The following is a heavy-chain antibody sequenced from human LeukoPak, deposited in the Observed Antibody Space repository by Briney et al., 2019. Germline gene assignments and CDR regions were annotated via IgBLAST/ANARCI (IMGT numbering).Heavy chain of an antibody. V-gene: IGHV1-69*06. CDR3: ARSGRDTAMVL. J-gene: IGHJ4*02. CDR2: IIPIFGTA. CDR1: GGTFSSYA. D-gene: IGHD5-18*01. Sequence: GASVKVSCKASGGTFSSYAISWVRQAPGQGLEWMGGIIPIFGTANYAQKFQGRVTITADKSTSTAYMELSSLRAEDTAVYYCARSGRDTAMVLWGQGTLVTVSS.